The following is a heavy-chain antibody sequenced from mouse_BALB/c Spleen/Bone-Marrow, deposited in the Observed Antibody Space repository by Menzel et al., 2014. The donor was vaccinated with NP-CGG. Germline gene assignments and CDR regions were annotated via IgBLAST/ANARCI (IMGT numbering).Heavy chain of an antibody. Sequence: EVKLMESGGGLVQPGGSLKLSCAASGFDFSRYWMSRVRQAPGKGLEWIGEINPDSSTINYTPSLKDKFIISRDNAKNTLYLQMSKVRSEDTALYYCARRGLLRSQGFAYWGQGTLVTVSA. CDR2: INPDSSTI. D-gene: IGHD1-1*01. V-gene: IGHV4-1*02. CDR1: GFDFSRYW. CDR3: ARRGLLRSQGFAY. J-gene: IGHJ3*01.